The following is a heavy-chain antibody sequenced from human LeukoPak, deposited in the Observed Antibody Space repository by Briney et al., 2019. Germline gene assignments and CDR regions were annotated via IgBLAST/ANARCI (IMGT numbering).Heavy chain of an antibody. CDR2: INPNSGGT. CDR1: GYTFTVYY. Sequence: ASVKVSCKASGYTFTVYYMHWVRQAPGQGGEWMGWINPNSGGTNYAQKFQGRVTMTRDTSISTAYMELSRLRSDDTAVYYCARSLAGSSGCDYWGQGTLVTVSS. CDR3: ARSLAGSSGCDY. J-gene: IGHJ4*02. V-gene: IGHV1-2*02. D-gene: IGHD6-19*01.